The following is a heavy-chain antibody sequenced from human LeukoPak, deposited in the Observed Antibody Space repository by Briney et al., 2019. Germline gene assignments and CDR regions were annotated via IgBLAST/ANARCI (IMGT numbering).Heavy chain of an antibody. D-gene: IGHD1-26*01. CDR2: IGGSTGRT. CDR1: GFSFDNYA. CDR3: AKDRRSLVGPTNFDY. Sequence: GGSLRLSCAASGFSFDNYAMSWVRQAPGKGLEWVSAIGGSTGRTYYADSVKGRFTVSRDNSKNTLYLQMTSLRAEDTAIYYCAKDRRSLVGPTNFDYWGQGTLVTVSS. J-gene: IGHJ4*02. V-gene: IGHV3-23*01.